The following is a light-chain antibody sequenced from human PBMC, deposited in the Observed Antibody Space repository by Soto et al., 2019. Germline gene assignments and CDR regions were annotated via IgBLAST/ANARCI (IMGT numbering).Light chain of an antibody. CDR1: QSVSSD. CDR2: GAS. J-gene: IGKJ1*01. Sequence: EIVMTQSPATLSVSPGKRATLSCRASQSVSSDLAWYQHKPGQAPRLLIYGASTRATGIPARFSGRGSGTEFTLTISSLQSEDFAVYYCQQYNNWPQTFGQGTKVDIK. CDR3: QQYNNWPQT. V-gene: IGKV3-15*01.